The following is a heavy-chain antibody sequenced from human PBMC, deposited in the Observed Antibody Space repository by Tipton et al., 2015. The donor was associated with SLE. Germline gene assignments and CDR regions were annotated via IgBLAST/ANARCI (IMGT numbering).Heavy chain of an antibody. D-gene: IGHD2-21*02. CDR2: IYYSGST. CDR3: ARGDAGLAYCGGDCWDY. J-gene: IGHJ4*02. V-gene: IGHV4-39*07. Sequence: TLSLTCTVSGGSISSSSYYWAWIRQPPGKGLEWIGSIYYSGSTYYNPSLKSRVTISVDTSKNQFSLKLSSVTAADTAVYYCARGDAGLAYCGGDCWDYWGQRTLVTVSS. CDR1: GGSISSSSYY.